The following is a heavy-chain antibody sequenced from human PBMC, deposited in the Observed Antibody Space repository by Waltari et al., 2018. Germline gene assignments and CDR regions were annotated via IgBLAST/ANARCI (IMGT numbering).Heavy chain of an antibody. CDR1: GFTFSSYW. CDR3: ARDRSSLYYDFWSGYYGNWFDP. V-gene: IGHV3-7*01. D-gene: IGHD3-3*01. Sequence: EVQLVESGGGLVQPGGSLRLSCAASGFTFSSYWMSSVRQSPGKGLEWVANIKQDGSEKYYVDSVKGRFTISRDNAKNSLYLQMNSLRAEDTAVYYCARDRSSLYYDFWSGYYGNWFDPWGQGTLVTVSS. J-gene: IGHJ5*02. CDR2: IKQDGSEK.